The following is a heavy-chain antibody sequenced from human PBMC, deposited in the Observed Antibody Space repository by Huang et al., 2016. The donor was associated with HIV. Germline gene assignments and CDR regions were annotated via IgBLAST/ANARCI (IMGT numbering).Heavy chain of an antibody. J-gene: IGHJ4*02. Sequence: QVQLQESGPGLVKPSETLSLTCIVSGASINSRSYYWGWIRQPPGRVLEWLGRMSYSGSTYYNPSLKSRVTMSVDTPKNEFALKLRSVTPADTAVYYCARHAGSSRRYYFDLWGRGTLVTVSS. D-gene: IGHD2-2*01. CDR3: ARHAGSSRRYYFDL. V-gene: IGHV4-39*01. CDR2: MSYSGST. CDR1: GASINSRSYY.